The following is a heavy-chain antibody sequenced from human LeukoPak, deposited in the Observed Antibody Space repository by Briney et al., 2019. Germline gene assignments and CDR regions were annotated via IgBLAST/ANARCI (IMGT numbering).Heavy chain of an antibody. D-gene: IGHD5-12*01. Sequence: SVKVSCKASGGTFSSYAISWVRQAPGQGLEWMGGIIPIFGTADYAQKFQGRVTITADESTSTAYMELSSLRSEDTAVYYCAREMGGDGWLHLDYWGQGTLVTVSS. CDR1: GGTFSSYA. CDR2: IIPIFGTA. J-gene: IGHJ4*02. V-gene: IGHV1-69*13. CDR3: AREMGGDGWLHLDY.